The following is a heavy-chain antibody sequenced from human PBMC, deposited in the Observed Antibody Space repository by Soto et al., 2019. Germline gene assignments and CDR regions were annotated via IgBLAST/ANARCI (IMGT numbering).Heavy chain of an antibody. CDR1: GLTFSSYA. J-gene: IGHJ6*02. D-gene: IGHD4-17*01. CDR2: ISGSGGST. Sequence: GGTLRLSCAASGLTFSSYAMSWVRQAPGKGLEWVSAISGSGGSTYYADSVKGRFTISRDNSKNTLYLQMNSLRAEDTAVYYCASKVGDRPAKYGMDVWGQGTTVTVSS. CDR3: ASKVGDRPAKYGMDV. V-gene: IGHV3-23*01.